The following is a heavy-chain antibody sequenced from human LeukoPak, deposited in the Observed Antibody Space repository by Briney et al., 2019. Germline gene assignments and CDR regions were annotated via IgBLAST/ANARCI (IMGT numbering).Heavy chain of an antibody. CDR1: GGTFSSYA. Sequence: ASVKVSCKASGGTFSSYAISWVRQAPGQGLEWMGGIIPIFGTANYAQKFQGRVTITADESTSTAYMGLSSLRSEDTAVYYCASAVDTAMVTAPYYYGMDVWGQGTTVTVSS. CDR3: ASAVDTAMVTAPYYYGMDV. D-gene: IGHD5-18*01. J-gene: IGHJ6*02. CDR2: IIPIFGTA. V-gene: IGHV1-69*13.